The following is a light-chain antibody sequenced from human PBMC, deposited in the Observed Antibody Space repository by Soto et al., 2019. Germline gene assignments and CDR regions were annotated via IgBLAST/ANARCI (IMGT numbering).Light chain of an antibody. Sequence: QSALTQPASVSGSPGQSITISCTGTSSDVGGYNYVSWYQQHPGKAPKLMIYEVSNRPSGVSNRFSGSKSGNTASLPISGLQAEDEADYYCSSYTSSSTPYVFGPGTKLTVL. V-gene: IGLV2-14*01. CDR2: EVS. CDR1: SSDVGGYNY. J-gene: IGLJ1*01. CDR3: SSYTSSSTPYV.